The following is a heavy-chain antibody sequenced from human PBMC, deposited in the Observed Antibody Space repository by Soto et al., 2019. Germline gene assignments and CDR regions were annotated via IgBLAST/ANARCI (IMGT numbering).Heavy chain of an antibody. V-gene: IGHV3-53*01. D-gene: IGHD3-22*01. CDR3: ASYDSSGYYLYFHY. Sequence: VGSLRLSCAASGFTVSSNYMSWVRQAPGKGLEWVSAISTGGNNTYYADSVKGRFTISRDNSKNSLYLQMNSPRAEDTAVYYCASYDSSGYYLYFHYWGQGTLVTVSS. CDR2: ISTGGNNT. CDR1: GFTVSSNY. J-gene: IGHJ4*02.